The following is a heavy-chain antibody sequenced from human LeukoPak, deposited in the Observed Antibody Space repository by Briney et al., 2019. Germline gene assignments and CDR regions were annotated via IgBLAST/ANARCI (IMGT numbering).Heavy chain of an antibody. CDR1: GGTFSSYA. J-gene: IGHJ5*02. CDR3: ARGTWGAPGYCSSTSCYANYNWFDP. Sequence: SVKVSCKASGGTFSSYAISWVRQAPGQGLEWMGGIIPIFGTANYAQKFQGRVTITADESTSTAYMELSSLRSEDTAVYYCARGTWGAPGYCSSTSCYANYNWFDPWGQGTLVTVSS. D-gene: IGHD2-2*03. CDR2: IIPIFGTA. V-gene: IGHV1-69*13.